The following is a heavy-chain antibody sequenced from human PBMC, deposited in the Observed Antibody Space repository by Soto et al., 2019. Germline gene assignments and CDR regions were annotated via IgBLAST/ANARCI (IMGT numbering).Heavy chain of an antibody. D-gene: IGHD3-9*01. J-gene: IGHJ4*02. V-gene: IGHV3-30*14. Sequence: PGGSLRLSCAGSGVTFRGYAVQWVRQTPGKGLEWVTVISDDGSKTYYADSVKGRFSVSRDDSTNMVFPQMSSLRSEDTAVYHCARAYQLTYYFDDWGPGTPVTVSS. CDR3: ARAYQLTYYFDD. CDR2: ISDDGSKT. CDR1: GVTFRGYA.